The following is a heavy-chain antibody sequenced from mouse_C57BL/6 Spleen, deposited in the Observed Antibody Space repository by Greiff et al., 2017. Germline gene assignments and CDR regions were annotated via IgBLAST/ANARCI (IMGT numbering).Heavy chain of an antibody. Sequence: VKLMESGPGLVQPSQSLSITCTVSGFSLTSYGVHWVRQSPGKGLEWLGVIWRGGSTDYNAAFMSRLSITKDNSKSQVFFKMNSLQADDTAIYYCAKQGFNQGAMDYWGQGTSVTVSS. V-gene: IGHV2-5*01. CDR2: IWRGGST. J-gene: IGHJ4*01. CDR1: GFSLTSYG. CDR3: AKQGFNQGAMDY.